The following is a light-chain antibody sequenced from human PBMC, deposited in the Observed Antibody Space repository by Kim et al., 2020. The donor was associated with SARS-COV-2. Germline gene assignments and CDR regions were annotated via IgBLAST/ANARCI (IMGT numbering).Light chain of an antibody. CDR2: RDS. CDR3: QVWDSSTGV. Sequence: SYELTQPPSVSVAPGQTARITCGGNNIGSKNVHWYQQKPGQAPVLVIYRDSNRPSGIPERFSGSNSGNTATLTISRAQAGDEADYYCQVWDSSTGVFGGGTQLTVL. J-gene: IGLJ7*01. V-gene: IGLV3-9*01. CDR1: NIGSKN.